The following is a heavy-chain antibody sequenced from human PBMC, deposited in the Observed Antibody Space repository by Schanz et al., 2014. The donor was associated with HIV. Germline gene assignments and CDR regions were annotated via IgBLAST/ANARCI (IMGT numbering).Heavy chain of an antibody. CDR1: GFTFSTND. J-gene: IGHJ6*02. CDR2: IKEDGSEK. CDR3: ARDGGEV. D-gene: IGHD3-16*01. Sequence: VQLVESGGGVVQPGKSLRLSCAASGFTFSTNDMHWVRQLPGKGLEWVANIKEDGSEKYHADSVKGRFTISRDNAKNSMYLQMNSLRAEDTAVYYCARDGGEVWGQGTTVTVSS. V-gene: IGHV3-7*01.